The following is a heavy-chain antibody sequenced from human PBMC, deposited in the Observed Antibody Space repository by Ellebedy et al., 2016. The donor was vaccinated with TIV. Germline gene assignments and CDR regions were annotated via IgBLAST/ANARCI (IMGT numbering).Heavy chain of an antibody. CDR1: GYTFNSYW. CDR2: IYPGDSEI. J-gene: IGHJ4*02. V-gene: IGHV5-51*01. D-gene: IGHD6-13*01. CDR3: ARYRLRATAAGPPFDY. Sequence: GESLKISCKGSGYTFNSYWIAWVRQKPGKGLEWMGIIYPGDSEIRYRPSFQRQVTMSVDKSITTAHLQWRSLKASDSAMYFCARYRLRATAAGPPFDYWGQGTLVTVSS.